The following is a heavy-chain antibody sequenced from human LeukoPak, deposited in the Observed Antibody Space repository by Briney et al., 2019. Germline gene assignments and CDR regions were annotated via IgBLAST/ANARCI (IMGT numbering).Heavy chain of an antibody. CDR2: IKPDGSEK. CDR1: GFSFSSSW. V-gene: IGHV3-7*01. CDR3: ARDTVGATDY. J-gene: IGHJ4*02. Sequence: PGGSLRPSCAAYGFSFSSSWMSWVRQAPGKGLEWVANIKPDGSEKYYVDSVKGRFTISRDNAKNSLYLQMNSLGAEDTALYYCARDTVGATDYWGQETLVTVSS. D-gene: IGHD1-26*01.